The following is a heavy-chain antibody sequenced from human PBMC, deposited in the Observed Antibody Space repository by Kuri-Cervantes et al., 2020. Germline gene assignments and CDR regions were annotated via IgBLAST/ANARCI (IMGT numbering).Heavy chain of an antibody. V-gene: IGHV3-48*03. CDR1: GFTFSSYE. D-gene: IGHD3-3*01. Sequence: GESLKISCAASGFTFSSYEMNWVRQAPGKGLEWVSYISSSGSTIYYADSVKGRFTISRDNAKNSLHLQMNSLRAEDTAVYFCARENGDFWSGYMSYYLDVWGKGTTVTVSS. CDR3: ARENGDFWSGYMSYYLDV. CDR2: ISSSGSTI. J-gene: IGHJ6*03.